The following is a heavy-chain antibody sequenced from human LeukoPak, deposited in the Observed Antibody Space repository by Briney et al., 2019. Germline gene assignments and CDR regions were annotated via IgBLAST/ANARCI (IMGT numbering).Heavy chain of an antibody. CDR1: GYTSTDHL. Sequence: GASVKLSCKTSGYTSTDHLIFWVRQAPGQGLEWMGWIDPDTGFATYAQNFQDRVSMTRDTSITTAYMELSGLRSDDTAMYYCARGHNVSPSFDYWGQGTPVTVSS. V-gene: IGHV1-2*02. CDR3: ARGHNVSPSFDY. CDR2: IDPDTGFA. J-gene: IGHJ4*02. D-gene: IGHD1-14*01.